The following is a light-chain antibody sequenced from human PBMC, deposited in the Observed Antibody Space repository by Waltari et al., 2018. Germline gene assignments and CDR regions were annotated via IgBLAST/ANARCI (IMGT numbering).Light chain of an antibody. J-gene: IGKJ4*01. V-gene: IGKV4-1*01. CDR3: QQYFKTPLT. CDR2: WAS. CDR1: QTILYSSSNKNY. Sequence: DIVMTQSPDSLTVSLGERATINRKSSQTILYSSSNKNYLAWYQQKPRQPPKLLIYWASTRESGVPDRFSGTGSGTDFTLTISRLQAEDVAVYYCQQYFKTPLTFGGGTKVEIK.